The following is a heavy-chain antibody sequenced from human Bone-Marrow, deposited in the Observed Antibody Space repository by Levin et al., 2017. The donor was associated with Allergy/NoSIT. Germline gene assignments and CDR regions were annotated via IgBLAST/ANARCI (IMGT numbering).Heavy chain of an antibody. V-gene: IGHV3-30*18. D-gene: IGHD3-22*01. CDR1: GFTFINYG. Sequence: GESLKISCAASGFTFINYGMQWVRQAPGKGLEWVAAISYDGSYTYYAESVRGRFTISRDNSNSMQYVQMNSLKTEDTAVDYCAKDTRNYYDTTGHFDYWGQGTLVTVSS. J-gene: IGHJ4*02. CDR2: ISYDGSYT. CDR3: AKDTRNYYDTTGHFDY.